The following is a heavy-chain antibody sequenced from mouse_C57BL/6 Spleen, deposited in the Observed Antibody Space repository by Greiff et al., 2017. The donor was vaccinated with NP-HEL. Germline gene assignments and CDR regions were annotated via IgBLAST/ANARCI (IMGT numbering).Heavy chain of an antibody. CDR3: ARWNYDHEGAMDY. Sequence: QVQLQQSGAELVKPGASVKLSCKASGYTFTSYWMHWVKQRPGQGLEWIGMIHPNSGSTNYNEKFKSKATLTVDKSSSTAYMQLSSLTSEDSAVYYCARWNYDHEGAMDYWGQGTSVTVSS. J-gene: IGHJ4*01. CDR2: IHPNSGST. D-gene: IGHD2-4*01. CDR1: GYTFTSYW. V-gene: IGHV1-64*01.